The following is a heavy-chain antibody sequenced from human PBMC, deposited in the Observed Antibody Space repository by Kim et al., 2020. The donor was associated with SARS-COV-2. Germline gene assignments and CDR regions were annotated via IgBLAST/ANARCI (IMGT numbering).Heavy chain of an antibody. J-gene: IGHJ3*01. CDR3: VRQVVSAWFNFDL. Sequence: YNLSLKNRLTISVDTSKKQFSLKVTSVTAADTAMYYCVRQVVSAWFNFDLWGQGTMVTVSS. V-gene: IGHV4-39*01. D-gene: IGHD2-15*01.